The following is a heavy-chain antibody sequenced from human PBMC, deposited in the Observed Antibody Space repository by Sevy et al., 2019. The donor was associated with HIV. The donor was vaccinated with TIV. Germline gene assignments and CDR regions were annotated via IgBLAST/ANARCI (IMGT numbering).Heavy chain of an antibody. Sequence: GGSLRLSCKASGFTFSDFWMQWVRQAPGKGLEWVANIRQDGNEIYYGDSVKGRFTISGDNAKNALYLQMDGLRAEDTTVYYCARRYFDLWGQGTLVTVSS. V-gene: IGHV3-7*01. J-gene: IGHJ4*02. CDR1: GFTFSDFW. CDR3: ARRYFDL. CDR2: IRQDGNEI.